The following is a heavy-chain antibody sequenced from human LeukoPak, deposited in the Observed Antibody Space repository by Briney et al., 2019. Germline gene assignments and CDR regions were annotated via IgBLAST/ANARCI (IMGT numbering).Heavy chain of an antibody. CDR3: ARDDSITSGHFDL. CDR1: GFTFSNYN. Sequence: SGGSLRLSCAASGFTFSNYNMNWVRQSPGKGLEWVSYISSSSDTMFYPDSVKGRFTISRDNAKNSLYLQMYSLRDEDTAVYYCARDDSITSGHFDLWGRGTLVTVSS. CDR2: ISSSSDTM. V-gene: IGHV3-48*02. D-gene: IGHD3-3*02. J-gene: IGHJ2*01.